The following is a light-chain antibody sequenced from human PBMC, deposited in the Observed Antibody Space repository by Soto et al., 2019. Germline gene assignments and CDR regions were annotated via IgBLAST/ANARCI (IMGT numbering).Light chain of an antibody. CDR2: EVS. CDR3: SSYAGSKGV. V-gene: IGLV2-8*01. Sequence: QSVLTQPPSASGSPGQSVTISCTGTSSDVGGYNYVSWYQQHPGKAPKLMIYEVSKRPSGVPDRFSGSKSGNTASLTVSGLQAEDEADYYCSSYAGSKGVSGTGTKVTVL. J-gene: IGLJ1*01. CDR1: SSDVGGYNY.